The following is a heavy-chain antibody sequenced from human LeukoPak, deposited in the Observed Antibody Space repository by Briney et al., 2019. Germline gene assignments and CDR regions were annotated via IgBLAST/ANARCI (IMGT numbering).Heavy chain of an antibody. Sequence: GESLKISCTGSGYIFSNYWIGWVRPMPGKGLEWMGIIYPGDSDMRYSPSFQGQVIMSADTSISSVYLQWRSLKASDTAIYYCARLSRPHILDTNWFDSWGQGSLVTIYS. J-gene: IGHJ5*01. CDR1: GYIFSNYW. CDR3: ARLSRPHILDTNWFDS. D-gene: IGHD3-9*01. V-gene: IGHV5-51*01. CDR2: IYPGDSDM.